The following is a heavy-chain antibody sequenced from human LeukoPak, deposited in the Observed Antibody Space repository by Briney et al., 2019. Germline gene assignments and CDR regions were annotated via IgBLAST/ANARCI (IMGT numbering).Heavy chain of an antibody. D-gene: IGHD3-22*01. V-gene: IGHV1-3*01. J-gene: IGHJ3*02. CDR2: INAGNGNT. CDR3: ASMYDSTIADAFDI. Sequence: ASVKVSCKASGYTFTSYAMHWVRQAPGQRLEWMGWINAGNGNTKYSQKFQGRVTMTRNTSISTAYMELSSLRSEDTAVYYCASMYDSTIADAFDIWGQGTTVTVSS. CDR1: GYTFTSYA.